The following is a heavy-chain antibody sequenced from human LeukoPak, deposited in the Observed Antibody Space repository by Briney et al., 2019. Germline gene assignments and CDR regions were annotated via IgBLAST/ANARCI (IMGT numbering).Heavy chain of an antibody. CDR1: GFTFSSYE. CDR3: ARAGRYVVRGVDGNMDV. D-gene: IGHD3-10*01. CDR2: ISSSGSTI. J-gene: IGHJ6*03. Sequence: GGSLRLSCAASGFTFSSYEMNWVRQAPGKGMEWVSYISSSGSTIYYADSVKGRFTISRDNAKNSLYLQMNSLRAEDTAVYYCARAGRYVVRGVDGNMDVWGKGTTVTVSS. V-gene: IGHV3-48*03.